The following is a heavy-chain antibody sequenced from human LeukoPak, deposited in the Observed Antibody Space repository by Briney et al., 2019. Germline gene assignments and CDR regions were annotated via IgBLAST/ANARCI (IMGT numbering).Heavy chain of an antibody. CDR3: ARGVEPLAANTLAY. D-gene: IGHD1-14*01. CDR1: GFTVITND. CDR2: LYSDGNT. J-gene: IGHJ4*02. V-gene: IGHV3-53*01. Sequence: GGCLRLSCAASGFTVITNDMTWVRQAPGKGLEWVSVLYSDGNTKCADSVQGRFTISRDNSKNTLYLEMNSLSPDDTAVYYCARGVEPLAANTLAYWGQGTLVTVSS.